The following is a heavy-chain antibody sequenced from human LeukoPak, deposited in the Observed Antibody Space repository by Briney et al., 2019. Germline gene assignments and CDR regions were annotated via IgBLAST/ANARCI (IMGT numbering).Heavy chain of an antibody. CDR2: IYYSGST. D-gene: IGHD6-6*01. Sequence: SQTLSLTCTVSGGSISSGDYYWRWIRQPPGKGLEWIGYIYYSGSTYYNPSLKSRVTISVGTSKNQFSLKLSSVTAADTAVYYCARAARPAGVGHDYWGQGTLVTVSS. V-gene: IGHV4-30-4*01. J-gene: IGHJ4*02. CDR3: ARAARPAGVGHDY. CDR1: GGSISSGDYY.